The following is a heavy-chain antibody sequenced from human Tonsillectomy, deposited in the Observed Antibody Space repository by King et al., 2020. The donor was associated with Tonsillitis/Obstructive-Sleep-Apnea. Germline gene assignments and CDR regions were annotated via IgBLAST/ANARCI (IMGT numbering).Heavy chain of an antibody. CDR1: GYRFTSYW. J-gene: IGHJ2*01. Sequence: QLVQSGAEVKKPGESLEISCQGSGYRFTSYWIAWVRQVPGKGLDWMGIIYPGDSDTRYSPSFQGQVTISADKSIDTAYLQWGSLRASDSALYYCARLDNTGSSLLFGGHFDLWGRGPLVTVPS. CDR2: IYPGDSDT. CDR3: ARLDNTGSSLLFGGHFDL. V-gene: IGHV5-51*01. D-gene: IGHD1-26*01.